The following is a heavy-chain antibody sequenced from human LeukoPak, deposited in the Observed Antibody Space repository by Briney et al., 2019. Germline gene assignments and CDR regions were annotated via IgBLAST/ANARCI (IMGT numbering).Heavy chain of an antibody. D-gene: IGHD2-2*01. CDR1: GYTFTGYY. CDR2: INPNSGGT. CDR3: AREPRVGFSRSFGY. J-gene: IGHJ4*02. V-gene: IGHV1-2*02. Sequence: GASVKVSCKASGYTFTGYYMHWVRQAPGQGLEWMGWINPNSGGTNYAQKFQGRVTMTRDMSISTAYMELSRLRSDDTAVYYCAREPRVGFSRSFGYWGQGTLVTVSS.